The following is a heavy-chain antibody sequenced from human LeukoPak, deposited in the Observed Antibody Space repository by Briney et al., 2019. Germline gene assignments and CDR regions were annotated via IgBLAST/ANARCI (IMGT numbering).Heavy chain of an antibody. Sequence: SETLSLTCAVYGGSFSGYYWSWIRQPPGKGLEWIGEINHSGSTNYNPSLKSRVTISVDTSKNQFSLKLSSVTAADTAVYYCARTIVGATSRLYYYGMDVWGQGTTVTVSS. J-gene: IGHJ6*02. CDR3: ARTIVGATSRLYYYGMDV. CDR2: INHSGST. V-gene: IGHV4-34*01. D-gene: IGHD1-26*01. CDR1: GGSFSGYY.